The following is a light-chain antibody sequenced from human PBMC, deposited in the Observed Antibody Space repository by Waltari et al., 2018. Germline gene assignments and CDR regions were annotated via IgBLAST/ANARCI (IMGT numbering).Light chain of an antibody. CDR1: FLRTSY. CDR2: GKE. Sequence: SSELTQGPAVSVALGQTVKITCQGDFLRTSYASWYQVKPGQAPLLVLFGKEKRPSGSPDRISGYSEGTTSSLISTGAQAEDEAVDYCHSRKGRDNQVVFGGGTKLTVL. CDR3: HSRKGRDNQVV. J-gene: IGLJ3*02. V-gene: IGLV3-19*01.